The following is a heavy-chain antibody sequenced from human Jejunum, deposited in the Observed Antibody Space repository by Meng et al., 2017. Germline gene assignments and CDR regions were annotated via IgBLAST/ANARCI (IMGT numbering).Heavy chain of an antibody. V-gene: IGHV3-9*01. CDR2: ITWNSGYI. D-gene: IGHD6-13*01. J-gene: IGHJ4*02. Sequence: GGSLRLSFAASGFSFDDYAMHWFRQPPGKGLESVSGITWNSGYIGYADSVKGRFTISRENAKNFLYLQMNSLRPEDTAIYFCGRGIAAAGTSFVIYNWGQGTLVTVSS. CDR3: GRGIAAAGTSFVIYN. CDR1: GFSFDDYA.